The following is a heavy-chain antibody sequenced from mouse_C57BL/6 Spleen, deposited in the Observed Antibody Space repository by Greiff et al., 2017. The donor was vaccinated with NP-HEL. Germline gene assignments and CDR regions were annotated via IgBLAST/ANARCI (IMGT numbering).Heavy chain of an antibody. CDR2: IYPRSGNT. CDR1: GYTFTSYG. Sequence: VQLQQSGAELARPGASVKLSCKASGYTFTSYGISWVKQRTGQGLEWIGEIYPRSGNTYYNEKFKGKATLTADKSSSTAYMELRSLTSEDSAVYFCARSSYSNYEDAMDYWGQGTSVTVSS. D-gene: IGHD2-5*01. J-gene: IGHJ4*01. V-gene: IGHV1-81*01. CDR3: ARSSYSNYEDAMDY.